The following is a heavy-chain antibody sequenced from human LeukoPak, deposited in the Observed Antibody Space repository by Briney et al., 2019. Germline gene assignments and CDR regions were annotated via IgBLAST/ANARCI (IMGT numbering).Heavy chain of an antibody. CDR1: GGSISSYY. CDR3: ARESWYYDSSGYLYNWFDP. CDR2: IHYSGST. V-gene: IGHV4-59*01. D-gene: IGHD3-22*01. Sequence: PSETLSLTCTVSGGSISSYYWSWLRQPPGKGLEWIGYIHYSGSTNYNPSLKSRVTISVDTSKKQFSLKLSSVTAADTAVYYCARESWYYDSSGYLYNWFDPWGQGTLVTVSS. J-gene: IGHJ5*02.